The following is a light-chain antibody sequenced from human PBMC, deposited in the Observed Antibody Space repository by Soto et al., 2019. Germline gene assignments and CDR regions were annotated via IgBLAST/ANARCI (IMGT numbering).Light chain of an antibody. CDR2: EVD. CDR1: SSDVGGYKF. CDR3: AAWDDRLNGWV. V-gene: IGLV2-8*01. Sequence: QSALTQPPSASGSPGQSVTISCTGTSSDVGGYKFVSWYRQHPGKAPKLMIFEVDKRPSGVPDRFSGSKSGNTAYLAVSGLQAEDEAEYYCAAWDDRLNGWVFGGGTKLNVL. J-gene: IGLJ3*02.